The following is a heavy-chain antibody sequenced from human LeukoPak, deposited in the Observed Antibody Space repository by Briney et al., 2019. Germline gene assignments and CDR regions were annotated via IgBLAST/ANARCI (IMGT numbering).Heavy chain of an antibody. CDR2: INPNSGGT. CDR3: ARVQVGAFDI. Sequence: ASVKLSCKVSGYTFTGYYMHWVRQVPGQGREWMGWINPNSGGTNYGQKFQCRVTMTRDTSISTAYMELSRLRSDDTAVYYFARVQVGAFDIWGQGTMVTVSS. CDR1: GYTFTGYY. D-gene: IGHD1-1*01. V-gene: IGHV1-2*02. J-gene: IGHJ3*02.